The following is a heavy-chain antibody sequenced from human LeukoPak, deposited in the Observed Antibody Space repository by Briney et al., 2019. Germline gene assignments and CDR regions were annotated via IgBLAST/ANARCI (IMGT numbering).Heavy chain of an antibody. CDR1: GGTFSSYT. J-gene: IGHJ6*02. V-gene: IGHV1-69*02. D-gene: IGHD3-10*01. CDR3: ARAWLGDLPTHYYYYGMDV. Sequence: SVKVSYKASGGTFSSYTISWVRQAPGQGLEWMGRIIPILGIANYAQKFQGRVTITADKSTSTAYMELSSLRSEDTAVYYCARAWLGDLPTHYYYYGMDVWGQGTTVTVSS. CDR2: IIPILGIA.